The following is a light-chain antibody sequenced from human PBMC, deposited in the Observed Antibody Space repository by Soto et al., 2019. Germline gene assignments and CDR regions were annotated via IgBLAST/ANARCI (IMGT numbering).Light chain of an antibody. CDR3: QQYDSSPGA. V-gene: IGKV3-20*01. Sequence: EVVLTQSPGTLSLSQGERATLSCRASQSVSTSCLAWCQQKPGQAPRLLISGAASSAADIPDMFSGSGSGTDFALTINSLEPEDFAVYYCQQYDSSPGAFGQGTKVDIK. CDR2: GAA. J-gene: IGKJ1*01. CDR1: QSVSTSC.